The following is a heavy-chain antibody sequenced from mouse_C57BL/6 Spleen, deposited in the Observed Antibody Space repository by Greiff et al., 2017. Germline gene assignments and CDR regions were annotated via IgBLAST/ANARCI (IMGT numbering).Heavy chain of an antibody. CDR1: GYTFTDYY. CDR2: IYPGSGNT. Sequence: QVQLQQSGAELVRPGASVKLSCKASGYTFTDYYINWVKQRPGQGLEWIARIYPGSGNTYYNEKFKGKATLTAEKSSSTAYMQLSSLTSEDSAVYFCAREFEKYYAMDYWGQGTSGTVSS. V-gene: IGHV1-76*01. CDR3: AREFEKYYAMDY. J-gene: IGHJ4*01.